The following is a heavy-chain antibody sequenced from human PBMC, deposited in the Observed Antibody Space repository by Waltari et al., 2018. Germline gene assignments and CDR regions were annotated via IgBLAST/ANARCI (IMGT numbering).Heavy chain of an antibody. V-gene: IGHV3-74*01. CDR3: VNGYYYNNMDV. CDR1: GFTFSDYW. J-gene: IGHJ6*02. CDR2: IDRDASTK. Sequence: EVLLVESGGGLVPPGGSLRLSCAASGFTFSDYWMHWVRQAPGKGLVWLSRIDRDASTKNYADSVKGRFTISRDNAKNTVYLEMNSRRADDTAVYYCVNGYYYNNMDVWGQGTTVSVAS.